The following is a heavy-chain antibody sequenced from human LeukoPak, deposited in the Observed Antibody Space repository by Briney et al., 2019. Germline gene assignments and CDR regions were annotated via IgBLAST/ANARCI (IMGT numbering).Heavy chain of an antibody. CDR1: GGSISSYY. CDR2: IYYSGST. J-gene: IGHJ4*02. V-gene: IGHV4-59*01. CDR3: ARSHVEMATITPPDY. D-gene: IGHD5-24*01. Sequence: SETLSLTCTVSGGSISSYYWSWIRQPPGKGLEWIGYIYYSGSTNYNPSLKSRVTMSVDTSKNQFSLKLSSVTAADTAVYYCARSHVEMATITPPDYWGQGTLVTVSS.